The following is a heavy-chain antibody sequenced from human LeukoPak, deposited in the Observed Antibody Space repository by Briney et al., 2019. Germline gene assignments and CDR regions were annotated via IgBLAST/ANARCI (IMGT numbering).Heavy chain of an antibody. Sequence: GGSLRLSCAASGFTFSSNWMHWVRQAPGKGLVWVSRINEDGSTTNYADSVKGRSTIFRDNAKNTLYLQMNSLRAEDTAVYYCVRDLGGRSGHWGQGTLVTVSP. CDR2: INEDGSTT. J-gene: IGHJ4*02. CDR1: GFTFSSNW. CDR3: VRDLGGRSGH. V-gene: IGHV3-74*01. D-gene: IGHD1-26*01.